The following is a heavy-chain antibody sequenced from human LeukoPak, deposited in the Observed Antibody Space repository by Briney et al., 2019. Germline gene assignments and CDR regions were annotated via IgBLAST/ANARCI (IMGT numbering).Heavy chain of an antibody. V-gene: IGHV1-18*01. CDR3: ARDPKQQLAPDDAFDI. Sequence: ASVKVSCKSSGYTFTSYGISWVRQAPGQGLAWMGWISAYNGNTNYAQKLQGRVTMTTDTSTSTAYMELRSLRSDDTAVYYCARDPKQQLAPDDAFDIWGQGTMVTVSS. J-gene: IGHJ3*02. D-gene: IGHD6-13*01. CDR1: GYTFTSYG. CDR2: ISAYNGNT.